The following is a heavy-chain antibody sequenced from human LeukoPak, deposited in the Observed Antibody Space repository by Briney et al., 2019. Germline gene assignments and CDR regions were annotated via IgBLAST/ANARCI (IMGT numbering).Heavy chain of an antibody. CDR2: ISYDGSNK. J-gene: IGHJ5*02. D-gene: IGHD4-23*01. CDR3: AKDRSYGGKMWFDP. CDR1: GFTFSSYG. Sequence: GGSLRLSCAVSGFTFSSYGMHWVRQAPGKGLEWVAVISYDGSNKYYADSVKGRFTISRDNSKNTLYLQMNSLRAEDTAVYYCAKDRSYGGKMWFDPWGQGTLVTVSS. V-gene: IGHV3-30*12.